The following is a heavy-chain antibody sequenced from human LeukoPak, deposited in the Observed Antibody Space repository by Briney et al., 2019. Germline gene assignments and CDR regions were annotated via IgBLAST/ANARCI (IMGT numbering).Heavy chain of an antibody. J-gene: IGHJ3*02. CDR2: ISSSTI. CDR1: GFTFSSYS. Sequence: GGSLRLSCAASGFTFSSYSMNWVRQAPGKGLEWVSYISSSTIYYADSVKGRFTISRDNAKNSLYLQMNSLRDEDTAVYYCASPRLYCGGDCPDAFDIWGQGTMVTVSS. D-gene: IGHD2-21*02. V-gene: IGHV3-48*02. CDR3: ASPRLYCGGDCPDAFDI.